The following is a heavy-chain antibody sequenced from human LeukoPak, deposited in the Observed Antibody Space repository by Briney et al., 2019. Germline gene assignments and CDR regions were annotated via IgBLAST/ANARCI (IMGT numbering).Heavy chain of an antibody. Sequence: TSETLSLTCTVSGGSISSSSYYWGWIRQPPGKGLEWIGSIYYSGSTYYNPSLKGRVTISVDTSKNQFSLKLSSVTAADTAVYYCARGSGGYDPFDYWGQGTLVTVSS. CDR2: IYYSGST. CDR1: GGSISSSSYY. V-gene: IGHV4-39*07. CDR3: ARGSGGYDPFDY. J-gene: IGHJ4*02. D-gene: IGHD5-12*01.